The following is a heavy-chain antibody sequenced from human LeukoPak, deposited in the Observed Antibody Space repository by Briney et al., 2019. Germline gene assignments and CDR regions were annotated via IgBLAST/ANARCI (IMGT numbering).Heavy chain of an antibody. CDR3: ARHRIAARRWFDP. D-gene: IGHD6-6*01. Sequence: SETLSLTCTVSGGSISSGGYYWSWIRQHPGKGLEWIGYIYYSGSTYYNPSLKSRVTISVDTSKNQFSLKLSSVTAADTAVYYCARHRIAARRWFDPWGQGTLVTVSS. CDR1: GGSISSGGYY. V-gene: IGHV4-31*03. J-gene: IGHJ5*02. CDR2: IYYSGST.